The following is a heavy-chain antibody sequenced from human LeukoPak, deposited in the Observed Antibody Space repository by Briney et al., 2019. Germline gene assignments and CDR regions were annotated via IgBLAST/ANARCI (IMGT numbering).Heavy chain of an antibody. CDR1: GFTFSSYA. J-gene: IGHJ4*02. D-gene: IGHD6-13*01. Sequence: GGSLRLSCAASGFTFSSYAMSWVRQAPGKGLEWVSAISGSGGSTYYADSVKGRFTISRDNSKNMLYLQMNSLRAEDTAVYYCAKVLVGSSWTPFDYWGQGTLVTVSS. CDR2: ISGSGGST. CDR3: AKVLVGSSWTPFDY. V-gene: IGHV3-23*01.